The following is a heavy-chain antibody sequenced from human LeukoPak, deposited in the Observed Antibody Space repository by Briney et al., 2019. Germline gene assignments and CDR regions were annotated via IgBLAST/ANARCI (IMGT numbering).Heavy chain of an antibody. CDR2: IYPDDSDT. CDR3: SRHRKDIGFDS. D-gene: IGHD2-15*01. Sequence: GESLKISCKGSGYSFSSYWIVWGRQMPGKGLEWMGIIYPDDSDTRYSPSFQGQVTISAERYISTAYLQWSSMKASDTAMYYCSRHRKDIGFDSWGQGTLVTVSS. V-gene: IGHV5-51*01. J-gene: IGHJ4*02. CDR1: GYSFSSYW.